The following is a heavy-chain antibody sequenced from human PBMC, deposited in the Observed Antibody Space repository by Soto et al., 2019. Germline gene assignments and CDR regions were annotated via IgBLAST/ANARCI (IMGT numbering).Heavy chain of an antibody. CDR1: GFTFSSYA. D-gene: IGHD4-4*01. J-gene: IGHJ4*02. V-gene: IGHV3-23*01. CDR2: ISGSGGST. Sequence: GGSLRLSCAASGFTFSSYAMSWVRQAPGKGLEWVSAISGSGGSTYYADSVKGRFTISRDNSKNTLYLQMNSLRAEDTAVYYCAKVRSTVTTVQYYFDYWGQGTLVTVSS. CDR3: AKVRSTVTTVQYYFDY.